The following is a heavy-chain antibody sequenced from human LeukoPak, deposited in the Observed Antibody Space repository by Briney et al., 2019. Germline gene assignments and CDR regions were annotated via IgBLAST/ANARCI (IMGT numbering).Heavy chain of an antibody. CDR1: GFTFSSYA. J-gene: IGHJ1*01. CDR3: AKPGGQQLVLGAEYFQH. CDR2: ISGSGGST. Sequence: PGGSLRLSCAASGFTFSSYAMSWARQAPGKGLEWVSAISGSGGSTYYADSVKGRFTISRDNSKNTLYLQMNSLRAEDTAVYYCAKPGGQQLVLGAEYFQHWGQGTLVTVSS. V-gene: IGHV3-23*01. D-gene: IGHD6-13*01.